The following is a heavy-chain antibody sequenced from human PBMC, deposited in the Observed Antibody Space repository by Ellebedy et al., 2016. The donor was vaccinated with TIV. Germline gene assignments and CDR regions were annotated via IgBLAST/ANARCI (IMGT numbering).Heavy chain of an antibody. D-gene: IGHD2/OR15-2a*01. CDR2: INYSGST. CDR3: ARRNIKVVGETDAFDI. J-gene: IGHJ3*02. Sequence: MPSETLSLTCAVSGGSFSGYCWSRIRQPPGKGLEWIGEINYSGSTNYNPSLKSRVTISVDTSKNQFSLTLSSVTAADTAVDYCARRNIKVVGETDAFDIWGQGIVVTVSS. CDR1: GGSFSGYC. V-gene: IGHV4-34*01.